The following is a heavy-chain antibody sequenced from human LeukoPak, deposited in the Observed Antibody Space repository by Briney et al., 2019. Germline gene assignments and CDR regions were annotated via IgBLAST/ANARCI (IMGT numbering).Heavy chain of an antibody. Sequence: GGSLRLSCSASGFTFSNCWMHWVRQAPGKGLLWVSRINSDGKTTTYADSVKGRFTISRDNAKNTLYLQMNSLRAEDTAIYYCIRDFRSADLWGQGTLVTVTS. CDR1: GFTFSNCW. CDR2: INSDGKTT. J-gene: IGHJ5*02. V-gene: IGHV3-74*01. CDR3: IRDFRSADL.